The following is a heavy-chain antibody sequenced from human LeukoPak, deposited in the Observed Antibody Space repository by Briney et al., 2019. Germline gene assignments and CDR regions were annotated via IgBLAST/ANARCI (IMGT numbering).Heavy chain of an antibody. J-gene: IGHJ3*02. Sequence: SETLSLTCTVSGGSISSGSYYWSWIRQPAGKGLEWIGRIYTSGSTNYNPSLKSRVTISVDTSKNQFSLKLSSVTAADTAVYYCAREAIGAFDIWGQGTMVTVSS. CDR3: AREAIGAFDI. V-gene: IGHV4-61*02. CDR2: IYTSGST. CDR1: GGSISSGSYY. D-gene: IGHD2-2*02.